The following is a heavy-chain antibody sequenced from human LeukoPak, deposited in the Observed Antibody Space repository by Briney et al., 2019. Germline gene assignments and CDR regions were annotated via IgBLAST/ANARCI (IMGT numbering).Heavy chain of an antibody. Sequence: GASVKVSCKVSGYTLTELSMHWVRQAPGQGLEWMGGIIPIFGTANYAQKFQGRVTITADESTSTAYMELSSLRSEDTAVYYCAFENTSETGYYYGMDVWGQGTTVTVSS. CDR1: GYTLTELS. J-gene: IGHJ6*02. CDR3: AFENTSETGYYYGMDV. CDR2: IIPIFGTA. V-gene: IGHV1-69*13. D-gene: IGHD2/OR15-2a*01.